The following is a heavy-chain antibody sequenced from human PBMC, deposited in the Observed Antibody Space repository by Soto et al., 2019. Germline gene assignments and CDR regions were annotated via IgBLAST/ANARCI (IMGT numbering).Heavy chain of an antibody. D-gene: IGHD2-21*02. CDR1: GYTFTSYD. Sequence: QVQLVQSGAEVKKPGASVKVSCKASGYTFTSYDINWVRQATGQGLEWMGWMNPNSGNTGYAQKFQGRVIMTRNTSISTAYMELSSLRSEDTAVYYCARVNRVVVTAGLGYWGQGTLVTVSS. CDR2: MNPNSGNT. J-gene: IGHJ4*02. CDR3: ARVNRVVVTAGLGY. V-gene: IGHV1-8*01.